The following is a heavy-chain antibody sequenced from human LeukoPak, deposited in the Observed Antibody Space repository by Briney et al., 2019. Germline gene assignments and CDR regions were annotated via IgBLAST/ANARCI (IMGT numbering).Heavy chain of an antibody. V-gene: IGHV3-7*01. CDR2: IKQDGSEK. J-gene: IGHJ4*02. D-gene: IGHD3-3*01. CDR1: GLTFSSYW. Sequence: GGSLRLSCAASGLTFSSYWMSWVRQAPGKGLEWVANIKQDGSEKYYVDSVKGRFTISRDNAKNSLYLQMNSLRAEDTAVYYCARHYDFWSGYLPFDYWGQGTLVTVSS. CDR3: ARHYDFWSGYLPFDY.